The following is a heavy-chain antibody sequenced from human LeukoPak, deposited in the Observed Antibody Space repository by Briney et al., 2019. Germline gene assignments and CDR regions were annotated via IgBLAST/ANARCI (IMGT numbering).Heavy chain of an antibody. CDR1: GFTFSSYG. CDR3: ASTVAAADDLAFDI. V-gene: IGHV3-33*08. D-gene: IGHD6-13*01. CDR2: IWYDGSNN. Sequence: PGGSLRLSCAASGFTFSSYGMHWVRLAPGKGLEWVAVIWYDGSNNYYADSVKGRFTISRDNSKNTLYLQMNSLRTEDTAVYYCASTVAAADDLAFDIWGQGTMVTVSS. J-gene: IGHJ3*02.